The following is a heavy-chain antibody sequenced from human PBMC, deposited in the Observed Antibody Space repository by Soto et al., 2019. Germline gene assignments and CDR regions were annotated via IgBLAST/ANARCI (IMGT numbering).Heavy chain of an antibody. Sequence: ASVKVSCKASGYTFSNYGVSCVRQAPGQVLEWMGWISAYNGNTNYAQNFQGRVTMTTDTSTSTAYMELRSLRSDDTAVYYCARDQSDVLHLYYNYYGLDVWGQGTTVTVSS. CDR2: ISAYNGNT. J-gene: IGHJ6*02. V-gene: IGHV1-18*04. CDR3: ARDQSDVLHLYYNYYGLDV. CDR1: GYTFSNYG. D-gene: IGHD4-4*01.